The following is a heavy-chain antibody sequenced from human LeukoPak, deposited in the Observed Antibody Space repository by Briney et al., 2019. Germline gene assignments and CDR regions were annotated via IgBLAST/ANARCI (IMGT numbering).Heavy chain of an antibody. CDR2: ISSSGSTI. V-gene: IGHV3-11*01. CDR3: ARAEGYCSGGSCYSDPYYFDY. Sequence: GGSLRLSCAASGFTFSDYYMSWIRQAPGKGLEWVSYISSSGSTIYYADSVKGRFTISRDNAKNSLYLQMNSLRAEDTAVYYCARAEGYCSGGSCYSDPYYFDYWGLGTLVTVSS. J-gene: IGHJ4*02. D-gene: IGHD2-15*01. CDR1: GFTFSDYY.